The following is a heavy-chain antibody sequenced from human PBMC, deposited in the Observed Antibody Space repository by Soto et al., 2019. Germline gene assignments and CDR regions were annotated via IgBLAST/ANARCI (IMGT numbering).Heavy chain of an antibody. CDR3: ARDQRLADWFDP. J-gene: IGHJ5*02. CDR1: GYTFTSYG. V-gene: IGHV1-18*01. D-gene: IGHD3-22*01. Sequence: ASVKVSCKASGYTFTSYGISWVRRAPGQGLEWMGWISAYNGNTNYAQKLQGRVTMTTDTSTSTAYMELRSLRSDDTAVYYCARDQRLADWFDPWGQGTLVTVSS. CDR2: ISAYNGNT.